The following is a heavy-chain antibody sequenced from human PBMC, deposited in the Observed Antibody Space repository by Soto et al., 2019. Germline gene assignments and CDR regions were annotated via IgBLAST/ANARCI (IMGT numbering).Heavy chain of an antibody. CDR2: ISYDGSNK. CDR1: GFTFSSYA. Sequence: QVQLVESGGGVVQPGRSLRLSCAASGFTFSSYAMHWVRQAPGKGLEWVAVISYDGSNKYYADSVKGRFTISRDNSKNTLYLQMNSLRAEDTAVYYCASLKRVRSYYGMDVWGQGTKVTVSS. V-gene: IGHV3-30-3*01. D-gene: IGHD4-17*01. CDR3: ASLKRVRSYYGMDV. J-gene: IGHJ6*02.